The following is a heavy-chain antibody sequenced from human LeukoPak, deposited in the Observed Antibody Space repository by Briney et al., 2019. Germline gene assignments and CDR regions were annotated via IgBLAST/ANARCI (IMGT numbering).Heavy chain of an antibody. J-gene: IGHJ3*02. Sequence: GSLRLSCAASGFTFSTYGMHWIRQPPGKGLEWIGYIYYSGSTNYNPSLKSRISISVDTSKNQFSLKLSSVTAADTAVYYCARDPGQYGSGARGGFDIWGRGTMVGVSS. V-gene: IGHV4-59*12. CDR1: GFTFSTYG. CDR2: IYYSGST. CDR3: ARDPGQYGSGARGGFDI. D-gene: IGHD3-10*01.